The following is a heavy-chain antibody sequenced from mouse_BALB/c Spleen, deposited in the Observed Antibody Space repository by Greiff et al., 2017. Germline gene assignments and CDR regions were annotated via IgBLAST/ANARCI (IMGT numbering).Heavy chain of an antibody. CDR3: ANGNYAY. V-gene: IGHV5-6-5*01. CDR1: GFTFSSYA. Sequence: EVHLVESGGGLVKPGGSLKLSCAASGFTFSSYAMSWVRQTPEKRLEWVASISSGGSTYYPDSVKGRFTISRDNARNILYLQMSSLRSEDTAMYYCANGNYAYWGQGTLVTVSA. D-gene: IGHD2-1*01. CDR2: ISSGGST. J-gene: IGHJ3*01.